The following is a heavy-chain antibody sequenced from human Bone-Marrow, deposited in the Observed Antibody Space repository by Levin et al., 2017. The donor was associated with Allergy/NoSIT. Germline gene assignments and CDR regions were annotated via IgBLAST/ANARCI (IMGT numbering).Heavy chain of an antibody. CDR3: AKREGIVATISHAFDI. J-gene: IGHJ3*02. CDR1: GFTFTSSA. Sequence: SVKVSCKASGFTFTSSAVQWVRQARGQRLEWIGWIVVGSGNTKYAQKFQERVTMTRDMSTSTAHMELSSLRAEDTAVYYCAKREGIVATISHAFDIWGQGTMVTVSS. D-gene: IGHD5-12*01. CDR2: IVVGSGNT. V-gene: IGHV1-58*01.